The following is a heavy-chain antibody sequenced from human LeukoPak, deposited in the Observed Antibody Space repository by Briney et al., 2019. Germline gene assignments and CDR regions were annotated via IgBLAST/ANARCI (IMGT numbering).Heavy chain of an antibody. D-gene: IGHD3-16*01. CDR3: ARQGGHYYYMDV. V-gene: IGHV4-59*11. Sequence: SETLSLTCTVSGGSISSHYWSWIRQPPGKGLEWIGYIYYSGSTNYNPSLKSRVTISVDTSKNQFSLKLSSVTAADTAVYYCARQGGHYYYMDVRGKGTTVTVSS. CDR2: IYYSGST. J-gene: IGHJ6*03. CDR1: GGSISSHY.